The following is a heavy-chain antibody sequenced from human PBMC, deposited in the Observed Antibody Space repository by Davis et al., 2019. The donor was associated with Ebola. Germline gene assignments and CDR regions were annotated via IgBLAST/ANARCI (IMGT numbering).Heavy chain of an antibody. CDR1: GFTVSSNY. J-gene: IGHJ4*02. CDR2: IYSGGST. D-gene: IGHD3-3*01. CDR3: ARVVADLEWLLYDY. Sequence: GESLKISCAASGFTVSSNYMSWVRQAPGKGLEWVSVIYSGGSTYYADSVKGRFTISRDNSKNTLYLQMNSLRAEDTAVYYCARVVADLEWLLYDYWGQGTLVTVSS. V-gene: IGHV3-53*01.